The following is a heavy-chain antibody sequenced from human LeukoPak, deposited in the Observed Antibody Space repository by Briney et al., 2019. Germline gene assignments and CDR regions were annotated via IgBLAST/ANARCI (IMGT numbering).Heavy chain of an antibody. J-gene: IGHJ3*02. CDR3: IAGVLVPIIVDDAFEI. V-gene: IGHV1-18*01. Sequence: ASVKVSCKTSGYTFTYYVISWVRQAPGQGLEWMGWINTYNGNTNDAQKFQGRVTMTTDTSTSTAYMELRSLSSEDTAVYYCIAGVLVPIIVDDAFEIWGQGTVVTVSS. D-gene: IGHD3-22*01. CDR1: GYTFTYYV. CDR2: INTYNGNT.